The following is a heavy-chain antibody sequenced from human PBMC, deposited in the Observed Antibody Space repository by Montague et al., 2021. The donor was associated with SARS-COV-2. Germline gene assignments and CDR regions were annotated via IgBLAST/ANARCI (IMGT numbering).Heavy chain of an antibody. CDR3: ACDLARYYGSGSSGGMDF. V-gene: IGHV4-39*07. CDR1: GGSISSSSYY. Sequence: SETLSLTCTVSGGSISSSSYYWGWIRQPPGKGLEWIGSIYYSGSTYYNPSLKSRVTISVDTSKNQFSLKLSSVTAADTAVYYCACDLARYYGSGSSGGMDFWGQGTTVTVSS. CDR2: IYYSGST. D-gene: IGHD3-10*01. J-gene: IGHJ6*02.